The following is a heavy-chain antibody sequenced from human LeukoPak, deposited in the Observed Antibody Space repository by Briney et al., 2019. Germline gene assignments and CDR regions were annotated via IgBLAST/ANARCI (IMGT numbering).Heavy chain of an antibody. CDR2: IYYSGST. CDR1: GGSIGSYY. CDR3: ARVGVGIAAAGILYYYYMDV. J-gene: IGHJ6*03. D-gene: IGHD6-13*01. V-gene: IGHV4-59*01. Sequence: ASETLSLTCTVSGGSIGSYYWSWIRQPPGKGLEWIGYIYYSGSTNYNPSLKSRVTISVDTSKNQFSLKLSSVTAADTAVYYCARVGVGIAAAGILYYYYMDVWGKGTTVTVSS.